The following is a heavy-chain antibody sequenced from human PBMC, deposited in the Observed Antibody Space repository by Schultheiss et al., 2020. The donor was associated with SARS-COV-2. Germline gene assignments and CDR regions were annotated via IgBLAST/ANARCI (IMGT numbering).Heavy chain of an antibody. CDR3: ARVSGYDILTGYSYYYGMDV. D-gene: IGHD3-9*01. V-gene: IGHV3-48*03. Sequence: GESLKISCAASGFTFSSYEMNWVRQAPGKGLEWVSYISSSGSTIYYADSVKGRFTISRDNAKNSLYLQMNSLRAEDTAVYYCARVSGYDILTGYSYYYGMDVWGQGTTVTVSS. CDR1: GFTFSSYE. CDR2: ISSSGSTI. J-gene: IGHJ6*02.